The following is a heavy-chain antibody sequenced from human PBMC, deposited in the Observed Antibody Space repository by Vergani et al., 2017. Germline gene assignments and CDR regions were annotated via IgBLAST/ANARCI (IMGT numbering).Heavy chain of an antibody. J-gene: IGHJ4*02. V-gene: IGHV4-39*01. CDR1: GGPVSSSDDY. CDR3: TRQAITFGGAWLDS. Sequence: QLQLQESGPGLVKPSETLSLTCTVSGGPVSSSDDYWNWIRLTPGKGLEWIGSTYYSESTYYKPSLKRRVTISVDTSKNHFSLKVYSVTAADTAIYYCTRQAITFGGAWLDSWGQGTLVTVSS. CDR2: TYYSEST. D-gene: IGHD3-16*01.